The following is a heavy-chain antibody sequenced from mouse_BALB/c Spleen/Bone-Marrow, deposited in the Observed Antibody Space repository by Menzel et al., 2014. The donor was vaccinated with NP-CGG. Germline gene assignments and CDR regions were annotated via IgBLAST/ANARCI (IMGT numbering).Heavy chain of an antibody. CDR2: INNGGGST. CDR3: ARHGEERPVLAMDY. Sequence: EVQLQESGGGLVEPGGSLKLSCAASGFTFIAYTMSWVRQTPEKRLEWVAYINNGGGSTYYPDTVKGRFTISRDNAKNTLYLQMSSLKSEDTAMYYCARHGEERPVLAMDYWGQGTPVTVSS. V-gene: IGHV5-12-2*01. D-gene: IGHD2-14*01. CDR1: GFTFIAYT. J-gene: IGHJ4*01.